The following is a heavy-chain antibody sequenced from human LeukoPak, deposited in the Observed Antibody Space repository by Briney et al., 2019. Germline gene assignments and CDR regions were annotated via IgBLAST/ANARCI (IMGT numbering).Heavy chain of an antibody. J-gene: IGHJ4*02. V-gene: IGHV4-39*07. CDR3: AKDPHPGATMIVVVTYFDY. Sequence: KSSETLSLTCTVSGGSISSSSYYWGWIRQPPGKGLEWIGIIYHSGSTYYNPSLKSRVIISVDTSKNQFSLKLSSVTAADTAVYYCAKDPHPGATMIVVVTYFDYWGQGTLVTVSS. D-gene: IGHD3-22*01. CDR1: GGSISSSSYY. CDR2: IYHSGST.